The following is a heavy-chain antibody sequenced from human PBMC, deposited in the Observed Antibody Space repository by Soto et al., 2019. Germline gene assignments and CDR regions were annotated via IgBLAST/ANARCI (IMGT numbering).Heavy chain of an antibody. V-gene: IGHV4-34*01. Sequence: PLETLSLTCAVYGGSFSGYYWSWIRQPPGKGLEWIGEINHSGSTNYNPSLKSRVTISVDTSKNQFSLQLNSVTPEDTAVYYCARAMEGSSWYGDTFDYWGQGTLVTVSS. CDR2: INHSGST. D-gene: IGHD6-13*01. J-gene: IGHJ4*02. CDR3: ARAMEGSSWYGDTFDY. CDR1: GGSFSGYY.